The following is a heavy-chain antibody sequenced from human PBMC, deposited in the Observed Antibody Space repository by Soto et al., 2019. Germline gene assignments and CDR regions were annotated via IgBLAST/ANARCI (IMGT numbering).Heavy chain of an antibody. Sequence: EVQLMESGGGLVQPGGSLRLSCVASGFTFSSFSMNWVRQAPGKGLEWVSYIRSSPSAISYADSVKGRFTISRDTAKNSLYLQWISLRAEDTAVYYCARDTAYAFDSWGQGTLVSVSS. V-gene: IGHV3-48*01. J-gene: IGHJ4*02. CDR3: ARDTAYAFDS. CDR2: IRSSPSAI. CDR1: GFTFSSFS. D-gene: IGHD3-16*01.